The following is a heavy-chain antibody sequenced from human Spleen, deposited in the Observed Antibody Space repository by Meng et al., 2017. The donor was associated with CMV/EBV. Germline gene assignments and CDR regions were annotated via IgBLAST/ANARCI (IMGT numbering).Heavy chain of an antibody. D-gene: IGHD3-22*01. J-gene: IGHJ4*02. CDR2: IDPNSGDK. V-gene: IGHV1-2*02. CDR1: GNNFTESY. CDR3: ARGGGSSGYPQH. Sequence: CKAAGNNFTESYMHWVRQDPGQGLEWMGWIDPNSGDKNYAQRFQGRVTMTRDTSFSTAYMELRRLRSDDAAVYYCARGGGSSGYPQHWGQGTLVTVSS.